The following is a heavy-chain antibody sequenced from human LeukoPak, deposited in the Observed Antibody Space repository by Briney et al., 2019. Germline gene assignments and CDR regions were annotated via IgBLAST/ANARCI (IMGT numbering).Heavy chain of an antibody. V-gene: IGHV1-18*01. CDR1: GYTFTSFG. CDR2: ISGYNGNT. J-gene: IGHJ6*03. D-gene: IGHD3-3*01. Sequence: ASVKVSCKASGYTFTSFGISWVRQAPGQGLEWMGWISGYNGNTNYAQNLQGRVTMTTDTSTSTAYMELRSLRSDDTAMYYCARNARWSGYSYMDVWGKGTTVTVSS. CDR3: ARNARWSGYSYMDV.